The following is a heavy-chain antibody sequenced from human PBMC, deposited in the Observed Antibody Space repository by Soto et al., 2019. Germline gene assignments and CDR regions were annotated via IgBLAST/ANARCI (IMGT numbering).Heavy chain of an antibody. CDR1: GGSISRYY. CDR2: LYYSGST. J-gene: IGHJ4*02. Sequence: QVQLQESGPGLVNPSQTLSLTCTDSGGSISRYYWCWIRQPPGKGLEWIGYLYYSGSTSYNPTLKIRVTISVETAKNQCSLMLSAETAEDTAVYYFARGVIGTLWGQGTLVTVSS. D-gene: IGHD2-21*01. V-gene: IGHV4-59*01. CDR3: ARGVIGTL.